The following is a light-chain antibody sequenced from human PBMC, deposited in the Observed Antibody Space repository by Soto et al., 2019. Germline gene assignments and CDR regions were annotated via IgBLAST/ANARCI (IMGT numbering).Light chain of an antibody. Sequence: EIVSTQSPGTLSLSPGERATLSCRASQSVSSSYLAWYQHKPGQAPRLLIYGASGRATGIPDRFSGSGSGTDFTLTISRLEPEDFAVYYCQQYGSSPPVTFGQGTRLEI. V-gene: IGKV3-20*01. CDR3: QQYGSSPPVT. CDR1: QSVSSSY. J-gene: IGKJ5*01. CDR2: GAS.